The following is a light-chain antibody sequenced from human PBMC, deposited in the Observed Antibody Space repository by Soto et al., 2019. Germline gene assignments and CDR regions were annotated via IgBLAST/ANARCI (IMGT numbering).Light chain of an antibody. CDR2: DVS. CDR3: SSYTGISTVYVV. J-gene: IGLJ2*01. V-gene: IGLV2-14*01. CDR1: SSDVGVYNY. Sequence: QSALTQPASVSGSPGQSITISCTGTSSDVGVYNYVSWYQQRPGKAPRLMIYDVSTRPSGVSNRFSGSKSGNTASLTISGLQAEDEADYYCSSYTGISTVYVVFGGGTKLTVL.